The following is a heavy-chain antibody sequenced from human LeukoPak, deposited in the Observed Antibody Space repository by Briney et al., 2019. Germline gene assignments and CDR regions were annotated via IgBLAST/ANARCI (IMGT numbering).Heavy chain of an antibody. V-gene: IGHV3-66*02. CDR2: IHSGGST. D-gene: IGHD6-19*01. J-gene: IGHJ3*02. CDR1: GCTVSSHY. Sequence: PGRSLRLSCAASGCTVSSHYMSWVPQAPGKGLEWASVIHSGGSTYHADSVKSRFTISRDRSKNTVYLQMNSMRVEDTAVYYCASLAGDIWGQGTMVTVSS. CDR3: ASLAGDI.